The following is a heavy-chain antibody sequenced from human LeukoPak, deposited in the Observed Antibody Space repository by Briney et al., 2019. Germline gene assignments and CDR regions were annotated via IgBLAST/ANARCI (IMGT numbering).Heavy chain of an antibody. Sequence: PSETLSLTCTVSGGSISSGSYYWSWIRQPAGKGLEWIGRIYTSGSTNYNPSLKSRVTISVDTSKNQFSLKLSSVIAADTAVYYCAREDYDSSGYPYWGQGTLVTVSS. CDR3: AREDYDSSGYPY. D-gene: IGHD3-22*01. CDR2: IYTSGST. CDR1: GGSISSGSYY. V-gene: IGHV4-61*02. J-gene: IGHJ4*02.